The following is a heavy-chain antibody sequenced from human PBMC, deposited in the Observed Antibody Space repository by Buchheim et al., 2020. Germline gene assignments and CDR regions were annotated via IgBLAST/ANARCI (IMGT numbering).Heavy chain of an antibody. CDR2: IYYSGST. V-gene: IGHV4-39*01. CDR1: GGSISSSSNY. J-gene: IGHJ4*02. Sequence: QLQLQESGPGLVKPSETLSLTCTVSGGSISSSSNYWGWIRQPPGKGLEWIGSIYYSGSTYYKSSLKSRVTVSVDTSRNPFSLKLSSVTAADTAVYYCVTQRGQLLPIDYWGQGTL. D-gene: IGHD2-2*01. CDR3: VTQRGQLLPIDY.